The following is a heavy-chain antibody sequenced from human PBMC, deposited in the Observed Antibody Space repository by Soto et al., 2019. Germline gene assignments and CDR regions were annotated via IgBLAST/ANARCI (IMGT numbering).Heavy chain of an antibody. D-gene: IGHD6-13*01. CDR3: ARERRYQGIAAAGTRMFDKYYYYYYMDV. J-gene: IGHJ6*03. V-gene: IGHV4-34*01. CDR1: GGSFSGYY. CDR2: INHSGST. Sequence: QVQLQQWGAGLLKPSETLSLTCAVYGGSFSGYYWSWIRQPPGKGLEWIGEINHSGSTNYNPSLKSRVTISVATSKNQSSLKLSSVTAADTAVYYCARERRYQGIAAAGTRMFDKYYYYYYMDVWGKGTTVTVSS.